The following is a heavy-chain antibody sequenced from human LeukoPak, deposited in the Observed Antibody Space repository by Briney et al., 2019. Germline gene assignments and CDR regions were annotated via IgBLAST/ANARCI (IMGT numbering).Heavy chain of an antibody. D-gene: IGHD6-19*01. V-gene: IGHV4-39*01. Sequence: GSLRLSCAASGFTFSTYAMSWVRQPPGKGLEWIGSIYYSGSTYYNPSLKSRVTISVDTSKNQFSLKLSSVTAADTAVYYCARTSSSGWPYYFQHWGQGTLVTVSS. CDR3: ARTSSSGWPYYFQH. CDR1: GFTFSTYA. J-gene: IGHJ1*01. CDR2: IYYSGST.